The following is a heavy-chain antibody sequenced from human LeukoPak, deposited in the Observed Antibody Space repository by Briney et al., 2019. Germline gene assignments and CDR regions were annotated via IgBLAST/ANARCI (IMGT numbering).Heavy chain of an antibody. J-gene: IGHJ5*02. CDR2: INQSGST. D-gene: IGHD3-22*01. V-gene: IGHV4-34*01. Sequence: SETLSLTCAAYGGSFSGVYWSWTRQPPGKGLEWIGEINQSGSTNYNPSLKSRLTISVDTSKRQFSLKLTSVTDADTAVYYCARGRNYFDSSGYNFVWFDPWGQGTLVTVSS. CDR3: ARGRNYFDSSGYNFVWFDP. CDR1: GGSFSGVY.